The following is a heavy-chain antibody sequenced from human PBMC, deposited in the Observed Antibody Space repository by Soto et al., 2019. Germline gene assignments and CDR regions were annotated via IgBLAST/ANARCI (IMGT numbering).Heavy chain of an antibody. Sequence: QVQLVQSGAEVKKPGASVKVSCKASGYTFTSYGISWVRQAPGQGLEWMGWISAYNGNTNYAQKLQGRVTMTTDTSTSTAYMELSSLRSDDTAVYCCARDGLVGGSSSWVYYYDGMDVWGQGTTVTVSS. CDR1: GYTFTSYG. J-gene: IGHJ6*02. CDR2: ISAYNGNT. V-gene: IGHV1-18*04. CDR3: ARDGLVGGSSSWVYYYDGMDV. D-gene: IGHD6-13*01.